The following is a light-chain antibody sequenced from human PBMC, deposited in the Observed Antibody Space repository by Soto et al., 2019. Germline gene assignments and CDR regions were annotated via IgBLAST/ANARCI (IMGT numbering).Light chain of an antibody. V-gene: IGKV3-20*01. CDR2: GAS. CDR3: QLYGSSLWT. J-gene: IGKJ1*01. Sequence: IVMTQSPATLSVSPGERATLSCRASQSVSTSNLAWFQQKRGQSPRLLIYGASSRATGIPDRFSGSGSGPDFTLTISRLEPEDFAVYFCQLYGSSLWTFGQGTKVDI. CDR1: QSVSTSN.